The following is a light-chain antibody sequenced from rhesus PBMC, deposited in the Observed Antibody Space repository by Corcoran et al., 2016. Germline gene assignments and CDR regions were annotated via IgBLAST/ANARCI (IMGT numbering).Light chain of an antibody. CDR1: QSINSW. CDR2: EAS. Sequence: DIQMTQSPSSLSASVGDTVTITCRASQSINSWLAWYQQRPGKAPKLLINEASTLESGVSPRFSGGGSGTDFTLTISSLQSADFATYYCQHYNSSPLTFGGGTKV. CDR3: QHYNSSPLT. V-gene: IGKV1-22*01. J-gene: IGKJ4*01.